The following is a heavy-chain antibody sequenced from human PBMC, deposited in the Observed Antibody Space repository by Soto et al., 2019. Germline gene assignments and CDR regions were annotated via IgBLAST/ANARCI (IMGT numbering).Heavy chain of an antibody. V-gene: IGHV3-30*18. CDR1: GFTFSTYG. CDR2: ISNDGSNK. D-gene: IGHD4-17*01. CDR3: AKLPYGDYAEFDY. Sequence: QVQLVESGGGVVQPGRSLRLSCAASGFTFSTYGMHWVRQAPGKGLEWVGVISNDGSNKYYADSVKGRFTISRDNSQNTLFLQMNSLRAEDTAVYYCAKLPYGDYAEFDYWGQGTLVTVSS. J-gene: IGHJ4*02.